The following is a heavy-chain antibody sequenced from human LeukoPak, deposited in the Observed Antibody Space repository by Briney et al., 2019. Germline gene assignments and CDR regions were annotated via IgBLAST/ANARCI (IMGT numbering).Heavy chain of an antibody. CDR2: ITGSGSGI. J-gene: IGHJ4*02. CDR3: ARDRSSNSDY. D-gene: IGHD6-13*01. Sequence: GGSLRLSCAASEFTFSSYSMNWVRQAPGKGLQWVSYITGSGSGIHYADSVKGRFTISRDNAKNTLYLQMNSLRAEDTAVYYCARDRSSNSDYWGQGTLVTVSS. V-gene: IGHV3-48*01. CDR1: EFTFSSYS.